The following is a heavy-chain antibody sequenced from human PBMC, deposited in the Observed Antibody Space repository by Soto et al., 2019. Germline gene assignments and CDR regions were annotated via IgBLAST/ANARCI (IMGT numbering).Heavy chain of an antibody. CDR2: IKAYSGNT. CDR1: GYTFSTST. D-gene: IGHD4-17*01. Sequence: LVQSGAEAKKPGTSVKVSCNASGYTFSTSTISWVRQAPGQGLEWLGWIKAYSGNTNYAPKLQGRVTMTTDTSTSTAYLQMRSLTNDDTAIYYCAIANYGDDDYWGQGTLVTVSS. V-gene: IGHV1-18*04. CDR3: AIANYGDDDY. J-gene: IGHJ4*02.